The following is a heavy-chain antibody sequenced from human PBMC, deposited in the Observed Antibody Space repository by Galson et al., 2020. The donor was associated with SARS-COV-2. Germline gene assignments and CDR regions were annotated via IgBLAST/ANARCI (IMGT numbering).Heavy chain of an antibody. CDR1: VGSFRGSS. Sequence: SETLSLTCDVYVGSFRGSSWTWIRQAPGKRLEWIGGVNHGGGTDYNPSLRSRVTISGDTSNNHFSLKLTSGTAADTAMYYCARIKGWIWAGVTYYFDSWGQGTPVIVSS. V-gene: IGHV4-34*01. D-gene: IGHD6-19*01. CDR3: ARIKGWIWAGVTYYFDS. CDR2: VNHGGGT. J-gene: IGHJ4*02.